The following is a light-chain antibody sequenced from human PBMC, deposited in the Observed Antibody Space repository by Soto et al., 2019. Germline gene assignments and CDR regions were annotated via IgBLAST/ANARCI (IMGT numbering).Light chain of an antibody. V-gene: IGKV3-20*01. Sequence: DIVLTQSPGTLSLSPGERATLSCRASQSVSSSYLAWYQQKPGQAPRLLISGASSRATGIPDRFSGSGSGTDFTLTISRLEPEDFAVYYCKQYVSSPWTFGQGTKVEIK. CDR1: QSVSSSY. J-gene: IGKJ1*01. CDR2: GAS. CDR3: KQYVSSPWT.